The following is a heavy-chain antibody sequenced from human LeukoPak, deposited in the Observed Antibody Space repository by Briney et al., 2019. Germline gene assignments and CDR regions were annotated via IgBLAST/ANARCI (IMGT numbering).Heavy chain of an antibody. CDR1: GFNFSSYE. V-gene: IGHV3-48*03. Sequence: SGGSLRLSCAASGFNFSSYEMNWVRQAPGKGLEGVSYISSVGTTVYYADFVKGRFTISRDNAKNSLHLQLNSLRAEDTAVYYCARGRTTMDVWGQGTTVTVSS. CDR2: ISSVGTTV. J-gene: IGHJ6*02. CDR3: ARGRTTMDV. D-gene: IGHD1-1*01.